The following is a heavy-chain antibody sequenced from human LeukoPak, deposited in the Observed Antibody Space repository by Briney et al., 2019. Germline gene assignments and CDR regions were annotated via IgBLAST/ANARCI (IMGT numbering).Heavy chain of an antibody. CDR1: GFTFSSYA. CDR2: ISGPAGSW. Sequence: PGGYLRLSCAASGFTFSSYAMSWVRQAPGKGLEWVSAISGPAGSWDYADSVKGRFTISRDNSKNTLFLQMNSLRAEDTAIYYCAKKVGLVSAPLYYFDVWGQGTLVTVSS. D-gene: IGHD5/OR15-5a*01. CDR3: AKKVGLVSAPLYYFDV. J-gene: IGHJ4*02. V-gene: IGHV3-23*01.